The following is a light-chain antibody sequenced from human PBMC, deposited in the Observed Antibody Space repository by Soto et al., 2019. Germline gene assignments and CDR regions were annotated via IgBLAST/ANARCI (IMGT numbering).Light chain of an antibody. CDR3: ASYGGRDDMI. CDR2: GVT. J-gene: IGLJ2*01. Sequence: QSVLTQPPSASGSPGQSVTISCTGTSSDVGGYDRVSWFQQHPGKAPKLIIYGVTARISGVPDRFSGSKSGNTASLTVSGLQAEDEADYYCASYGGRDDMIFGGGTQLTVL. CDR1: SSDVGGYDR. V-gene: IGLV2-8*01.